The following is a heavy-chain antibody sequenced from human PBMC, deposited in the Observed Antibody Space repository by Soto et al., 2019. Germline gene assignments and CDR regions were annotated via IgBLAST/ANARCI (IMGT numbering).Heavy chain of an antibody. D-gene: IGHD3-22*01. V-gene: IGHV3-23*01. CDR3: AKVVSAQIVVVTAHFDY. J-gene: IGHJ4*02. CDR2: ISGSAGST. CDR1: GFTFSSYA. Sequence: EVQLLESGGGLVQPGGSLRLSCAASGFTFSSYAMSWVRQAPGKGLEWVSAISGSAGSTYYADSVKGRFTISRDNSKNTLYLQMNSLRAEDTAVYYCAKVVSAQIVVVTAHFDYWGQGTLVTVSS.